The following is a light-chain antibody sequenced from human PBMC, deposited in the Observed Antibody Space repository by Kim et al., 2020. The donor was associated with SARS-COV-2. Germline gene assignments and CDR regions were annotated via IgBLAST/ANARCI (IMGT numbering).Light chain of an antibody. J-gene: IGKJ2*02. CDR2: DAS. V-gene: IGKV3-11*01. CDR1: QIVSSS. CDR3: QQRSNLWT. Sequence: LSLSPGERATLSCRASQIVSSSLAWYQQKPGQPPRLLIYDASNRATGIPARFSGSGSGTDFTLTISSLEPEDFAVYYCQQRSNLWTFGQGTKLEI.